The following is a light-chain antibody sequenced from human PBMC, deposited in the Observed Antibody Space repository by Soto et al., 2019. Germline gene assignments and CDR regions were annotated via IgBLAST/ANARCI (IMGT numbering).Light chain of an antibody. CDR3: QQYNSYWT. CDR1: QSISSW. Sequence: DIQMTQSSYTLSVSVGDRITITCRASQSISSWLAWYQQKPGKAPKLLIYDASSLESGVPSRFSGSGSGTEFTLTISSLQPDDFATYYCQQYNSYWTFGQGTKVDIK. J-gene: IGKJ1*01. CDR2: DAS. V-gene: IGKV1-5*01.